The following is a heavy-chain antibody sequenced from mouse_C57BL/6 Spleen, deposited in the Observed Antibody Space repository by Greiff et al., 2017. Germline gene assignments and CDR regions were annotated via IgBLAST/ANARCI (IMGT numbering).Heavy chain of an antibody. CDR1: GYTFTSYW. CDR2: IHPNSGST. V-gene: IGHV1-64*01. Sequence: VKLQQPGAELVKPGASVKLSCKASGYTFTSYWMHWVKQRPGQGLEWIGMIHPNSGSTNYNEKFKSKATLTVDKSSSTAYMQLSSLTSEDSAVYYCARITTGYFDVWGTGTTVTVSS. D-gene: IGHD1-1*01. CDR3: ARITTGYFDV. J-gene: IGHJ1*03.